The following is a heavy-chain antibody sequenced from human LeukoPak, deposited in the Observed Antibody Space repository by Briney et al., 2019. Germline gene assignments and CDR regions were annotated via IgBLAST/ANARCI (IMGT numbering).Heavy chain of an antibody. CDR3: ARQWSIAAAIDY. Sequence: GESLKISCEGSGYSFSSYWIAWVRQMPGKGLEWLGIIYPGDSDTKYSPSFQGHVSISVDKSISTAYLQWSSLKAPDTAIYYCARQWSIAAAIDYWGPGTLVTVSS. CDR1: GYSFSSYW. D-gene: IGHD6-6*01. J-gene: IGHJ4*02. CDR2: IYPGDSDT. V-gene: IGHV5-51*01.